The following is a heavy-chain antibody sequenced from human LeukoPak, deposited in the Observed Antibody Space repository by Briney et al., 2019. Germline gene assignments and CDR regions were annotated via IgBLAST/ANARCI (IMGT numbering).Heavy chain of an antibody. V-gene: IGHV4-4*07. CDR1: GGSISSYY. Sequence: SETLSLTCTVSGGSISSYYWSWIRQPAGKGLEWIGRIYTSGSTNYNPSLKSRVTMSVDTSKNQFSLKLSSVTAADTAVYYCARDGPKNYSSSWYRVGNWFDPWGQGTLVTVSS. CDR3: ARDGPKNYSSSWYRVGNWFDP. J-gene: IGHJ5*02. D-gene: IGHD6-13*01. CDR2: IYTSGST.